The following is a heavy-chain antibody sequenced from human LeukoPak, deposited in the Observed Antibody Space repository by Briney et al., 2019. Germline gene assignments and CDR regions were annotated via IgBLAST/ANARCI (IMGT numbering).Heavy chain of an antibody. Sequence: GESLKISCKGSGYSFTSYWISWVRQMPGKGLEWMGRIDPSDSYTNYSPSFQGHVTISADKSISTAYLQWSSLKASDTAMYYCARLGYYDSFFATWDYWGQGTLVTVSS. J-gene: IGHJ4*02. CDR2: IDPSDSYT. CDR3: ARLGYYDSFFATWDY. CDR1: GYSFTSYW. V-gene: IGHV5-10-1*01. D-gene: IGHD3-22*01.